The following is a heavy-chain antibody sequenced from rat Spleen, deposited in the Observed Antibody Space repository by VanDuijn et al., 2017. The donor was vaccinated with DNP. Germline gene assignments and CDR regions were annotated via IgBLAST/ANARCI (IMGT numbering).Heavy chain of an antibody. CDR3: ARGNYPGINTFDY. V-gene: IGHV5-22*01. D-gene: IGHD1-4*01. J-gene: IGHJ2*01. CDR2: ITYDGGST. CDR1: GFTFSDYG. Sequence: EVQLVESGGGLVQPGRSMKLSCAASGFTFSDYGMAWVLQAPTKGLEWVASITYDGGSTYYRDSVKGRFTMSRDNAKSTLYLQMNSLRSEDTAIYYCARGNYPGINTFDYWGQGVTVTVSS.